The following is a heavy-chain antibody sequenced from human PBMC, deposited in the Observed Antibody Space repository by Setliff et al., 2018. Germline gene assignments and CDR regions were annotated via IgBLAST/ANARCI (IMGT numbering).Heavy chain of an antibody. J-gene: IGHJ4*02. CDR2: MSWNSGSI. CDR3: AKRGPYCSGGTCHYYFDY. D-gene: IGHD2-15*01. V-gene: IGHV3-9*01. Sequence: GGSLRLSCAASGFTFDDYAMHWVRQAPGKGLEWVSGMSWNSGSIGYADSVKGRFTISRDNAKNSLYLQMNSLRAEDTAVYYCAKRGPYCSGGTCHYYFDYWGQGTLVTVSS. CDR1: GFTFDDYA.